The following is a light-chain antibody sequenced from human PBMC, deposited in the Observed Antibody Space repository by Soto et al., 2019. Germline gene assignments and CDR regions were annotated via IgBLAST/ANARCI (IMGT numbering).Light chain of an antibody. Sequence: DIQMTQSPSSVSASVGDRVNITCRSSQDISSWLAWYQQKPGKDPNILIYAASSLQSGVPSRFSGSGSGTDFNLTISRLQPEDFATYDCQQANSFTITFGQGTRLEIK. V-gene: IGKV1-12*01. CDR3: QQANSFTIT. CDR1: QDISSW. J-gene: IGKJ5*01. CDR2: AAS.